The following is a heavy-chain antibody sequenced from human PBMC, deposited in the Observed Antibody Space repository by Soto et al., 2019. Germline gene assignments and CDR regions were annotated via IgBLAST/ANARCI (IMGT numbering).Heavy chain of an antibody. Sequence: PGWSPRLSSAASRFRLKIYVVPGARQTPGKGLERVAVISYDGSNKYYADSVKGRFTISRDNSKNTLYLQMNSLRAEDTAVYYCAKSVLHCINCVCSDKLYYYCYVMAVLGHGTTVTVS. CDR3: AKSVLHCINCVCSDKLYYYCYVMAV. CDR1: RFRLKIYV. J-gene: IGHJ6*02. D-gene: IGHD2-8*01. CDR2: ISYDGSNK. V-gene: IGHV3-30*18.